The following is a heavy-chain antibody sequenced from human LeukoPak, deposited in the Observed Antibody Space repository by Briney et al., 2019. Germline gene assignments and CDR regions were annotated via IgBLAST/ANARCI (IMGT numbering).Heavy chain of an antibody. Sequence: PGGSLRLSCAASGFTFSSYWMSWVRQAPGKGLEWVANIKQDGSEKYYVDSVKGRFTISRDNAKNSLYLQMNSLRAEDTAVYYCARGLHPSYYYYMDVWGKGTTVTVSS. CDR1: GFTFSSYW. CDR2: IKQDGSEK. D-gene: IGHD4-11*01. CDR3: ARGLHPSYYYYMDV. V-gene: IGHV3-7*01. J-gene: IGHJ6*03.